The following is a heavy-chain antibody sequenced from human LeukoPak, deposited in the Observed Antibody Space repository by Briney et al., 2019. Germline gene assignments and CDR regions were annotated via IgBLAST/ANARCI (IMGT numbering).Heavy chain of an antibody. CDR2: ICTSGST. V-gene: IGHV4-61*02. Sequence: SQTLSLTCTVSGGSISSGSYYWSWIRQPAGKGLEWIGRICTSGSTNYNPSLKSRVTISVDTSKNQFSLKLSSVTAADTAVYYCARSEADDYVWGSYRPGGALDYWGQGTLVTVSS. CDR3: ARSEADDYVWGSYRPGGALDY. J-gene: IGHJ4*02. CDR1: GGSISSGSYY. D-gene: IGHD3-16*02.